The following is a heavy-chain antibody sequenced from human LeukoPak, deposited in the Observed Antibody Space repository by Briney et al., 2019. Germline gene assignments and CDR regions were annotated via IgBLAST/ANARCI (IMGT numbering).Heavy chain of an antibody. CDR3: ARLISGYSGYDSRVSDY. V-gene: IGHV1-69*13. Sequence: SVKVSCKASGGTFSSYAISWVRQAPGQGLEWMGGIIPIFGTANYAQKFQGRVTITADESTSTAYMELSSLRSEDTAVYYCARLISGYSGYDSRVSDYWGQGTLVTASS. CDR1: GGTFSSYA. J-gene: IGHJ4*02. CDR2: IIPIFGTA. D-gene: IGHD5-12*01.